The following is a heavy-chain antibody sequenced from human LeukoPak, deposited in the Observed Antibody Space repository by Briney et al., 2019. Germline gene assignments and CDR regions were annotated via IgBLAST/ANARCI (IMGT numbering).Heavy chain of an antibody. CDR2: IWYDGRDK. CDR1: GFTFSGCG. V-gene: IGHV3-30*02. D-gene: IGHD2-21*01. J-gene: IGHJ4*02. Sequence: GGSLRLSCAASGFTFSGCGMHWVRQAPGKGLEWVAFIWYDGRDKYYADSVKGQFTISRDNSKNTLYLQMNSLRAEDTAVYYCAKFLPTHIVVANYYFDYWGQGTLVTVSS. CDR3: AKFLPTHIVVANYYFDY.